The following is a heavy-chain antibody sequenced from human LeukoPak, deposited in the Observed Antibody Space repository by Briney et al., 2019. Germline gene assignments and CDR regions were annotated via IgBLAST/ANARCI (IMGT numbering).Heavy chain of an antibody. J-gene: IGHJ2*01. CDR1: GFTFSSYW. Sequence: GGSLRLSCAASGFTFSSYWMSWVRQAPGKGLEWVANIKQDGSEKYYVDSVKGRFTISRDNAKNSLYLQMNSLRAEDTAVYYCARDRIQLWSYWYFDLWGRGTLVTVSS. CDR3: ARDRIQLWSYWYFDL. CDR2: IKQDGSEK. D-gene: IGHD5-18*01. V-gene: IGHV3-7*01.